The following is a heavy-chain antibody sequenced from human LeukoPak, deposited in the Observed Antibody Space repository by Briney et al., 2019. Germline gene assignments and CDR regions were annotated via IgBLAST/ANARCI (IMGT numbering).Heavy chain of an antibody. J-gene: IGHJ4*02. CDR1: GFTFDVYG. Sequence: GGSLRLSCAASGFTFDVYGMSWVRQAPGKGLEWVSGINWNGGSTGYADSVKGRFTISRDNAKNVVDLPMNSLTAEDTAVYYCAKDIHYFQSDYWGQGPLVTVSS. D-gene: IGHD3-10*01. CDR3: AKDIHYFQSDY. CDR2: INWNGGST. V-gene: IGHV3-20*04.